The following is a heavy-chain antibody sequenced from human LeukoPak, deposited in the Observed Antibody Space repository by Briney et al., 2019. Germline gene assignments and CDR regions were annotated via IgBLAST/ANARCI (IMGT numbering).Heavy chain of an antibody. CDR3: AGGRYSSVWY. CDR2: INSDESST. CDR1: GFSFSSYW. J-gene: IGHJ4*02. Sequence: PGGSLRLPCVASGFSFSSYWMHWVRQAPGKGLVWVSRINSDESSTTYADSVKGRFTISRDNAKNTLYLQMNSLRAEDTAVYYCAGGRYSSVWYWGQGTLVTVSS. D-gene: IGHD6-19*01. V-gene: IGHV3-74*01.